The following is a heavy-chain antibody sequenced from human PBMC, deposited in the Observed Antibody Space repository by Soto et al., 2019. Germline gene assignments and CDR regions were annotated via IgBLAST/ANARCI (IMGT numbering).Heavy chain of an antibody. Sequence: EVQLLDSGGGLVQPGGSLRLSCEASGFTFSNYAMNWVRQAPGKGLEWVLGISGGGDNTYCADSVKGRFTISRDNSKNTVFLQMNSLRADDTAVYYCAKERLARGFDYWGQRTLVTVSS. CDR3: AKERLARGFDY. V-gene: IGHV3-23*01. CDR2: ISGGGDNT. CDR1: GFTFSNYA. J-gene: IGHJ4*02.